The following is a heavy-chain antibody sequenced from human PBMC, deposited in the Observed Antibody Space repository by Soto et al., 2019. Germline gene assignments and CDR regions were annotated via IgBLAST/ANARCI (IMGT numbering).Heavy chain of an antibody. J-gene: IGHJ5*02. CDR1: GGSISSGDYY. Sequence: SETLSLTCTVSGGSISSGDYYWSWIRQPPGKGLEWIGYIYYSGSTYYNPSLKSRLTISVDTSKNQFSLKLSSVTAADTAVYYCAGSHRMTTVTTSWFDPWGQGTLVTVSS. V-gene: IGHV4-30-4*01. CDR3: AGSHRMTTVTTSWFDP. D-gene: IGHD4-17*01. CDR2: IYYSGST.